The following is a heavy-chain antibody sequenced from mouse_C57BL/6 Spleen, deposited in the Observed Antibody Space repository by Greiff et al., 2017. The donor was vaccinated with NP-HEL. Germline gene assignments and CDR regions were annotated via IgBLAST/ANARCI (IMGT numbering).Heavy chain of an antibody. Sequence: QVQLKQPGAELVKPGASVKLSCKASGYTFTSYWMQWVKQRPGQGLEWIGEIDPSDSYTNYNQKFKGKATLTVDTSSSTAYMQLSSLTSEDSAVYYCARGGLTGTKYYFDYWGQGTTLTVSS. V-gene: IGHV1-50*01. CDR2: IDPSDSYT. CDR3: ARGGLTGTKYYFDY. D-gene: IGHD4-1*01. J-gene: IGHJ2*01. CDR1: GYTFTSYW.